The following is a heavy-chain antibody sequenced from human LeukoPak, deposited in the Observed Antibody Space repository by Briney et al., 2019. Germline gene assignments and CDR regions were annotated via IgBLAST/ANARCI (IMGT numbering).Heavy chain of an antibody. CDR1: GGSISSGGYS. V-gene: IGHV4-30-2*01. J-gene: IGHJ4*02. CDR2: IYHSGST. Sequence: SETLSLTCAVSGGSISSGGYSWSWIRQPPGKGLEWIGYIYHSGSTYYNPSLKSRVTISVDRSKNQFSLKLSSVTAADTAVYYCATDLGTPSFDYWGQGTLVTVSS. CDR3: ATDLGTPSFDY. D-gene: IGHD1-26*01.